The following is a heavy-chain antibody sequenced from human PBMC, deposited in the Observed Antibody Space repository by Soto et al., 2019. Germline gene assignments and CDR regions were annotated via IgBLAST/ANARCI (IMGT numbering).Heavy chain of an antibody. Sequence: EVQLLESGGGLIQPGGSLRLSCAASGFTFSSYAMNWVRQAPGMGLEWVSGISGSGGSTYYADSVKGRFTISRDKSKNALYLQMSSLRAEDTAVYYSAKAFSWYDYWGQGALVTVSS. D-gene: IGHD6-13*01. J-gene: IGHJ4*02. CDR1: GFTFSSYA. V-gene: IGHV3-23*01. CDR2: ISGSGGST. CDR3: AKAFSWYDY.